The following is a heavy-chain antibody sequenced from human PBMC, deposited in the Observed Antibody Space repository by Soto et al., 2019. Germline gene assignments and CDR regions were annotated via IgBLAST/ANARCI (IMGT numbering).Heavy chain of an antibody. J-gene: IGHJ6*02. CDR1: GFTFSSYW. CDR2: IKQDGSEK. CDR3: ARATTGDYDFWSGYPYYYYYGMDV. Sequence: PGVSLRLSCAASGFTFSSYWMSWVRQAPGKGLEWVANIKQDGSEKYYVDSVKGRFTISRDNAKNSLYLQMNSLRAEDTAVYYCARATTGDYDFWSGYPYYYYYGMDVWGQGTTVTVSS. V-gene: IGHV3-7*01. D-gene: IGHD3-3*01.